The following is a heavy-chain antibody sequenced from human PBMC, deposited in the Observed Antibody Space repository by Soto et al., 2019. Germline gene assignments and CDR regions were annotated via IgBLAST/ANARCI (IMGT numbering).Heavy chain of an antibody. V-gene: IGHV3-21*01. CDR3: ARGVYYIDY. Sequence: EVQLVESGGGLVKPGGSLRLSCAASGFTFSTYTLNWVRQAPGKGLEWVSSISSGSSYIYYAGSVKGRFTISRDNAKNSLYLQMNSLRAEDTAVYYCARGVYYIDYWGQGTLVTVSS. J-gene: IGHJ4*02. CDR2: ISSGSSYI. CDR1: GFTFSTYT.